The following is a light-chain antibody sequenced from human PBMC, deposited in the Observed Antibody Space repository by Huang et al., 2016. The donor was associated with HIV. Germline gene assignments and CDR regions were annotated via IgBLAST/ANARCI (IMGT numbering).Light chain of an antibody. J-gene: IGKJ5*01. V-gene: IGKV4-1*01. Sequence: DIVMTQSPDSLSVSPGERATIDCKSSQSLLYSLNNKNYFAWFQQKPGRPPKLLLYWARTRESGIPERFSGSGSGTDFTLTINNLQPEDVATYYCQQYYQNPQTFGQGT. CDR2: WAR. CDR3: QQYYQNPQT. CDR1: QSLLYSLNNKNY.